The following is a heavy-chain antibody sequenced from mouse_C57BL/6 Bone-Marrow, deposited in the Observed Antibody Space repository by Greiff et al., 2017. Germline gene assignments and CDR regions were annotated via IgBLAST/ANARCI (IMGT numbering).Heavy chain of an antibody. CDR2: IDPSDSYT. CDR3: AREGTTVVAAYYFDY. V-gene: IGHV1-69*01. Sequence: QVQLQQPGAELVMPGASVKLSCKASGYTFTSYWMHWVKQRPGQGLEWIGEIDPSDSYTNYNQKFKGKYTLTVDKSSSTAYMQLSSLTSEDSAVSYGAREGTTVVAAYYFDYWCQGTTLTVSS. D-gene: IGHD1-1*01. CDR1: GYTFTSYW. J-gene: IGHJ2*01.